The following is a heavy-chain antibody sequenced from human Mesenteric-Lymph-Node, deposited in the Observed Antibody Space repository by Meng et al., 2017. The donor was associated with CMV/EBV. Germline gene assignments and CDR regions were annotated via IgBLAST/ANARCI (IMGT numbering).Heavy chain of an antibody. V-gene: IGHV3-30*04. J-gene: IGHJ5*02. D-gene: IGHD4-11*01. CDR2: ISYDGSNK. CDR3: AKDQGGMTTVTLGWYDP. CDR1: GFSFISYA. Sequence: GGSLRLSCAASGFSFISYAMHWVREAPGKGLEWVACISYDGSNKYYADPVKGRFTISRDSSKNTLYLQMNSLRAEDKAVYYCAKDQGGMTTVTLGWYDPWGQGTLVTVSS.